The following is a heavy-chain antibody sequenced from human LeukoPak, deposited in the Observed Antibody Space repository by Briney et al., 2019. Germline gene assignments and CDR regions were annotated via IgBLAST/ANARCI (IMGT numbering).Heavy chain of an antibody. V-gene: IGHV4-34*01. J-gene: IGHJ3*02. CDR1: GGSFSGYY. D-gene: IGHD6-19*01. CDR3: ARDYSSGWDAFDI. Sequence: SETLSFTCAVYGGSFSGYYWSWIRQPPGKGLEWIGEINHSGSTNYNPSLKSRVTISVDTSKNQFSLKLSSVTAADTAVYYCARDYSSGWDAFDIWGQGTMVTVSS. CDR2: INHSGST.